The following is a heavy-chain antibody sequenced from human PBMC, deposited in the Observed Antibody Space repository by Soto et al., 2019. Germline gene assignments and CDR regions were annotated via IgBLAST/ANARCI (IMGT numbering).Heavy chain of an antibody. CDR2: ISYDGSNK. D-gene: IGHD2-15*01. CDR1: GFTFSSYA. CDR3: ASEIVVVVAATVHSDY. Sequence: GGSLRLSCAASGFTFSSYAMHWVRQAPGKGLEWVAVISYDGSNKYYADSVKGRFTISRDNSKNTLYLQMNSLRAEDTAVYYCASEIVVVVAATVHSDYWGQGTLVTVSS. J-gene: IGHJ4*02. V-gene: IGHV3-30-3*01.